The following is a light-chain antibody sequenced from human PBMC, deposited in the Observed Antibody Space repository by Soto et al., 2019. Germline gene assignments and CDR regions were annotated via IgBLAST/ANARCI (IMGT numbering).Light chain of an antibody. J-gene: IGKJ1*01. Sequence: EIVLTHSPGTLPLSPWDIATLSCRASQSVSISYLAWYQQKLGQAPRLLIYASSSRAAGIPDRFSGSVSGTDFTLTISRLEPEDFAVYYCQQYATSPGTFGQGTKVDIK. V-gene: IGKV3-20*01. CDR1: QSVSISY. CDR3: QQYATSPGT. CDR2: ASS.